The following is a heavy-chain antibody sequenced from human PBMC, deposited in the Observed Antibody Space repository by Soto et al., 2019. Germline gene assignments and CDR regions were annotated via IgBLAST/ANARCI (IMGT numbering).Heavy chain of an antibody. CDR2: VYYSGTT. CDR3: SRAPSAYGRGYGMDV. D-gene: IGHD3-16*01. V-gene: IGHV4-59*01. Sequence: PSETLSLTCTVSGGSISRYYWSWIRQPPGKGLEWIGYVYYSGTTNYNPSLRSRVTISVDTSNNQFSLRLSSVTAADTAVYYCSRAPSAYGRGYGMDVWGQGTTVTVSS. CDR1: GGSISRYY. J-gene: IGHJ6*02.